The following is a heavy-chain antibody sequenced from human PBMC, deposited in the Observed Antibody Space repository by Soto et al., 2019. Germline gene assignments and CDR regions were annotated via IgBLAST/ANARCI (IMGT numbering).Heavy chain of an antibody. V-gene: IGHV1-46*01. CDR1: GYTFTSYY. Sequence: ASVKVSCKASGYTFTSYYMHWVRQAPGQGLEWMGIINPSGGSTSYAQKFQGRVTMTRDTSTSTVYMELSSLRSEDTAVYYCATVPLVTSLIRAYYYCMNFWGQGPRVTFSS. CDR2: INPSGGST. D-gene: IGHD2-21*02. CDR3: ATVPLVTSLIRAYYYCMNF. J-gene: IGHJ6*02.